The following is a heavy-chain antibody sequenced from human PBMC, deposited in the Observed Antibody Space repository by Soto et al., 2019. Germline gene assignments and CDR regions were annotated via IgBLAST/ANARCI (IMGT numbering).Heavy chain of an antibody. V-gene: IGHV4-39*01. CDR1: GGSISSSSYY. D-gene: IGHD5-12*01. CDR3: ARVGQGRDGYNRLDY. Sequence: SETLSLTCTVSGGSISSSSYYWGWIRQPPGKGLEWIGSIYYSGSTYYNPSLKSRVTISVDTSKNQFSLKLSSVTAADTAVYYCARVGQGRDGYNRLDYWGQGALVTVS. J-gene: IGHJ4*02. CDR2: IYYSGST.